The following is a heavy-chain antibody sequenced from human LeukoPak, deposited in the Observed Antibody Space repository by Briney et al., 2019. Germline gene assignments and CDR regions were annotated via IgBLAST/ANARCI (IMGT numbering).Heavy chain of an antibody. V-gene: IGHV1-2*06. D-gene: IGHD3-22*01. CDR3: ARDLHSSGYYIDY. CDR1: GNTFAGYY. J-gene: IGHJ4*02. Sequence: ASVKVSCKASGNTFAGYYINWMRQAPGQGLEWMGRLNFSSGGVNYAQDFQDRVTMAGDRSTNTAYMELSRLRSDDTAVYYCARDLHSSGYYIDYWGQGTLVTVSS. CDR2: LNFSSGGV.